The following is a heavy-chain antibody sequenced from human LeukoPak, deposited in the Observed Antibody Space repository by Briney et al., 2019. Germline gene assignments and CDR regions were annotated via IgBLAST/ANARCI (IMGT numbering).Heavy chain of an antibody. J-gene: IGHJ4*02. V-gene: IGHV3-7*04. CDR3: ARYGYNSALDY. CDR1: GFTFSTYW. D-gene: IGHD6-19*01. CDR2: LKQDESEK. Sequence: GGSLRLSCAASGFTFSTYWMSWVRQAPVKGLEWVASLKQDESEKHYVDSVKGRFTISRDNAKNSLYLQMNSLRAEDTAVYYCARYGYNSALDYWGQGTLVTVSS.